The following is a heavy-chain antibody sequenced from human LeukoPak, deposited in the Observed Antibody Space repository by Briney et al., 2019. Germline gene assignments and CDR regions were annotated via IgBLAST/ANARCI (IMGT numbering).Heavy chain of an antibody. CDR3: ARGYASNDFWSGYFLNFDY. CDR2: ITHSGST. Sequence: SETLSLTCAVYGGSFSGYYWSWIRQPPGKGLEWIGKITHSGSTNYNPSLKSRVTISVDTSRNQFSLKLSSVTAADTAVYYCARGYASNDFWSGYFLNFDYWGQGTLVTVSS. CDR1: GGSFSGYY. J-gene: IGHJ4*02. V-gene: IGHV4-34*01. D-gene: IGHD3-3*01.